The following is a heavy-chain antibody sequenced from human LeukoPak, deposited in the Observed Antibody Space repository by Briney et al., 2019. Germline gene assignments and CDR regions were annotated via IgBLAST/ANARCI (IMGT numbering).Heavy chain of an antibody. CDR2: ISAYNGNT. CDR3: ARDLDFNVVLWFGELDY. V-gene: IGHV1-18*01. D-gene: IGHD3-10*01. Sequence: ASVKVSCKASGYTFTSYGISWVRQAPGHGLEWMGWISAYNGNTNYAQKLQGRVTMTTDTSTRTAYMELRSLRSDDTAVYYCARDLDFNVVLWFGELDYWGQGTLVTVSS. J-gene: IGHJ4*02. CDR1: GYTFTSYG.